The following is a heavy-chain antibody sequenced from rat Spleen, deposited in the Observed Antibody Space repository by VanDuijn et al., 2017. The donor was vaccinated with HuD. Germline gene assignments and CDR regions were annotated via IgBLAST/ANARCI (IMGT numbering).Heavy chain of an antibody. Sequence: EVQLVESGGGLVQPGRSLKLSCAASGFTFSDFDMAWVRQAPTKGLEWVASISTGDDDTYYRDSVKGRFTVSRDDEESTLYLQMDSLRSEDTATYFCARLGGLMNWFAYWGQGTLVTVSS. CDR2: ISTGDDDT. CDR3: ARLGGLMNWFAY. J-gene: IGHJ3*01. CDR1: GFTFSDFD. D-gene: IGHD4-3*01. V-gene: IGHV5S23*01.